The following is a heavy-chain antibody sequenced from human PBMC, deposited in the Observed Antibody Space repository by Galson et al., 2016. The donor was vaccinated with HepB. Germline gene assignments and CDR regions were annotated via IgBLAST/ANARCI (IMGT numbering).Heavy chain of an antibody. Sequence: SLRLSCAASGFTLSHYAMDWVRQAPGKGLEWVVVISYDGSNKYYTDSVKGRFTISRDNSKNTLYLQMNSLRAEDTAMYYCAKGGVWKQLWLSFDYWGQGTLGTVSS. D-gene: IGHD5-18*01. CDR3: AKGGVWKQLWLSFDY. CDR2: ISYDGSNK. V-gene: IGHV3-30*04. J-gene: IGHJ4*02. CDR1: GFTLSHYA.